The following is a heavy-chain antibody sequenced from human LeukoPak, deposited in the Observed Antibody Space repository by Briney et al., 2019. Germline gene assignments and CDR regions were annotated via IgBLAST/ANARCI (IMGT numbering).Heavy chain of an antibody. Sequence: PGGSLRLSCAASGFTVSSNYMSWVCQAPGKGLEWVSVIYSGGSTYYADSVKGRFTISRDNSENTLYLQMNSLRAEDTAVYYCARDVVVPAAMVYYYYGMDVWGQGTTVTVSS. V-gene: IGHV3-66*02. CDR1: GFTVSSNY. D-gene: IGHD2-2*01. CDR3: ARDVVVPAAMVYYYYGMDV. J-gene: IGHJ6*02. CDR2: IYSGGST.